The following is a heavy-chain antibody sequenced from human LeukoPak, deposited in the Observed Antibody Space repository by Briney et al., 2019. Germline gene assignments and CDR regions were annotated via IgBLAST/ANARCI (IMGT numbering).Heavy chain of an antibody. V-gene: IGHV3-48*01. CDR1: GFTFSSYS. CDR2: INSISTTI. J-gene: IGHJ4*02. CDR3: ARSAYSSGCLGY. D-gene: IGHD6-19*01. Sequence: GGSLRLSCAASGFTFSSYSMNWVRQAPGKGLEWLSYINSISTTIYYADSVKGRFAISRDNAKNSLYLQMHSLRAEDTAVYYCARSAYSSGCLGYWGQGTLVTVSS.